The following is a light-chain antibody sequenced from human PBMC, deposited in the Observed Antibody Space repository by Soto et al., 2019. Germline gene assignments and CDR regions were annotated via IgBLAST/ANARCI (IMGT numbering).Light chain of an antibody. V-gene: IGLV2-14*01. CDR3: SSYTSSSTLV. J-gene: IGLJ3*02. CDR2: EVS. CDR1: SSDVGGYNY. Sequence: QSVLTQPASVSGSPGQSITISCTGTSSDVGGYNYVSWYQQHPGKAPKLMIYEVSHWPSGVSNRFSGSKSGNTASLTISGLQAEDEADYYCSSYTSSSTLVFGGGTQLTVL.